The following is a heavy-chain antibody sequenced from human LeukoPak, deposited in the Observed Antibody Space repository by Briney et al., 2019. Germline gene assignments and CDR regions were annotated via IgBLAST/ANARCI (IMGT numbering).Heavy chain of an antibody. Sequence: SETLSLTCTVSGGSISSYYWSWIRQHPGKGLEWIGHVYYSGGTRHNPSLESRLTISVDTNKNQFSLKLSSVTAADTAIYFCARGLGSSTSNWFDPWGQGTLVTVSS. CDR3: ARGLGSSTSNWFDP. CDR1: GGSISSYY. CDR2: VYYSGGT. D-gene: IGHD6-13*01. J-gene: IGHJ5*02. V-gene: IGHV4-59*06.